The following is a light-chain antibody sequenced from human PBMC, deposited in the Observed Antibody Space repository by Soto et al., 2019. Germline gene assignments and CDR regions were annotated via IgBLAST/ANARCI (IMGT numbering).Light chain of an antibody. CDR2: EVS. J-gene: IGLJ1*01. CDR3: SSKSPDF. Sequence: QSVLTQPASLSESPGQSITISCTGTSSGIRDYNYVSWYQQLPGNAPKLIMYEVSNRPSGISNRFSGSKSGNTASLTISGLQAEDEADYYCSSKSPDFFGTGTKVTVL. V-gene: IGLV2-14*01. CDR1: SSGIRDYNY.